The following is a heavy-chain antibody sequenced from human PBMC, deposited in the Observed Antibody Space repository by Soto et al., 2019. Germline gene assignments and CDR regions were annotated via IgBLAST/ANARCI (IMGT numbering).Heavy chain of an antibody. CDR1: GFSLSTSGVG. D-gene: IGHD5-18*01. V-gene: IGHV2-5*01. J-gene: IGHJ4*02. CDR2: IYWNDDK. CDR3: AHGSVSIQLWSHSTDYFDY. Sequence: QITLKESGPTLVKPTQTLTLTFTFSGFSLSTSGVGVCWLRQPPGKALEWLALIYWNDDKRYSPSLKSRLTITKDTSKNQVVLTMTNMDTVDTATYYCAHGSVSIQLWSHSTDYFDYWGQGTLVTVSS.